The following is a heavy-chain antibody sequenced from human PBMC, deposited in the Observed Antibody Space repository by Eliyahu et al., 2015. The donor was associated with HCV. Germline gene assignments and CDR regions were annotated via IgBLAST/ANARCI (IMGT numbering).Heavy chain of an antibody. CDR2: IDWDDDK. CDR3: ARGIAAPYYYGMDV. D-gene: IGHD6-13*01. CDR1: GFSLSTSGMC. Sequence: QVTLRESGPALVKPTQTLTLTCTFSGFSLSTSGMCVSWXRQPPGKALEWLALIDWDDDKYYSTSLKTRLTISKDTSKNQVVLTMTNMDPVDTATYYCARGIAAPYYYGMDVWGQGTTVTVSS. V-gene: IGHV2-70*01. J-gene: IGHJ6*02.